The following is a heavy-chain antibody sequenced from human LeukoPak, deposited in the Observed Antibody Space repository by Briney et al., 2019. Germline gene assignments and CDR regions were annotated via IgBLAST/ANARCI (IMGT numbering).Heavy chain of an antibody. Sequence: PGGSLRLSCVASGFTFSPYRMSWVRQAPGKGLEWVSYIDTATSTIYYADSVKGRFTISRDNSKNTLYLQMNSLRPEDTAVYYCARDYCSGVTCYSGYWGQGTLVTVSS. CDR2: IDTATSTI. CDR3: ARDYCSGVTCYSGY. J-gene: IGHJ4*02. V-gene: IGHV3-48*01. D-gene: IGHD2-15*01. CDR1: GFTFSPYR.